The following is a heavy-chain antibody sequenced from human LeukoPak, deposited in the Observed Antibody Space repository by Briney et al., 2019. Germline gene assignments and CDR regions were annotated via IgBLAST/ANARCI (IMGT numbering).Heavy chain of an antibody. Sequence: SVTLSLTCAVYGGSFSGYYWSWIRQPPGKGLESIGEINHSGSTNYNPSLKSRVTISVDTSKNQFSLKLSSVTAADTAVYYCARRARRRIVATIGDYVDYQDIFDYWGQGTPVTVSS. J-gene: IGHJ4*02. CDR3: ARRARRRIVATIGDYVDYQDIFDY. CDR1: GGSFSGYY. V-gene: IGHV4-34*01. CDR2: INHSGST. D-gene: IGHD5-12*01.